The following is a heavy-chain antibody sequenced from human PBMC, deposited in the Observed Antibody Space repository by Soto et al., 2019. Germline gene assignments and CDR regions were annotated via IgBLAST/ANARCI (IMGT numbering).Heavy chain of an antibody. CDR1: GGSLSGYY. CDR2: IYSSGSP. J-gene: IGHJ6*02. Sequence: SETLSLTCTVSGGSLSGYYWSWIRQPPGKGLEWIGDIYSSGSPYYNPSLKSRVTISVDTSKNQFSLKLSSVTAADTAVYYCARAYYDFWSGMRWGMDVWGQGTTVTVSS. CDR3: ARAYYDFWSGMRWGMDV. V-gene: IGHV4-4*08. D-gene: IGHD3-3*01.